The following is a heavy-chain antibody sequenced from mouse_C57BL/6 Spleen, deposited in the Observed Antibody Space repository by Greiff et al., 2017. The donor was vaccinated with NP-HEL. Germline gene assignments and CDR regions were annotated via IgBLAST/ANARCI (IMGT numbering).Heavy chain of an antibody. V-gene: IGHV1-61*01. CDR3: ARGGYDYDRGFAY. CDR2: IYPSDSET. CDR1: GYTFTSYW. D-gene: IGHD2-4*01. Sequence: VQLQQSGAELVRPGSSVKLSCKASGYTFTSYWMDWVKQRPGQGLEWIGNIYPSDSETHYNQKFKDKATLTVDKSSSTAYMQLSSLTSEDSAVYYCARGGYDYDRGFAYWGQGTLVTVSA. J-gene: IGHJ3*01.